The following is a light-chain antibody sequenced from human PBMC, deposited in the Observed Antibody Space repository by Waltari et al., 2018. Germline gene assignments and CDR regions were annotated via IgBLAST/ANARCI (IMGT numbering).Light chain of an antibody. Sequence: DIQMTPSPSSLSASIGDRVTITCRASQSIRNYFKWYQQKPGKAPNLLIYAASSLQSGVPSRFRGSGSGTDFTLTISSLQPEDSATYFCQQYYTTLLSFGGGTKVEIK. V-gene: IGKV1-39*01. CDR3: QQYYTTLLS. CDR2: AAS. J-gene: IGKJ4*01. CDR1: QSIRNY.